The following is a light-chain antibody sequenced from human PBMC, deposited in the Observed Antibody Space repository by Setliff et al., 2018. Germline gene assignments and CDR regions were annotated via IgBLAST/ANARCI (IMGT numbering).Light chain of an antibody. Sequence: QSALAQPPSVSGAPGQRVTISCTGSSSNLGAGFTVHWYQVLPGTAPKLLIYSNNFRPSGVPDRFSGSKSGTSAPLAITGLQSEDEADYYCQSYGGGLNGYVFGTGTKVTVL. CDR1: SSNLGAGFT. V-gene: IGLV1-40*01. CDR2: SNN. CDR3: QSYGGGLNGYV. J-gene: IGLJ1*01.